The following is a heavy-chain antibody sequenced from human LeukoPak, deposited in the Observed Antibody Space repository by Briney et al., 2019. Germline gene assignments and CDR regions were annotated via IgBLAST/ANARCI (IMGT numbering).Heavy chain of an antibody. Sequence: SETLSLTCTVSGGSVSYNYWSWIRQPPGKGLEWIAYVYQSNIANYNPSLSGRGTISLDTSKYQVSLKLRSVTPADTAIYYCTKNAGRGRPSDLWGQGTLVTVFS. J-gene: IGHJ4*02. D-gene: IGHD2-15*01. V-gene: IGHV4-59*02. CDR1: GGSVSYNY. CDR2: VYQSNIA. CDR3: TKNAGRGRPSDL.